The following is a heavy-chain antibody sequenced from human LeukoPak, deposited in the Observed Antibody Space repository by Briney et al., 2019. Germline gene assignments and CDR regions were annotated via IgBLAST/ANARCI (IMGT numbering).Heavy chain of an antibody. J-gene: IGHJ4*02. V-gene: IGHV4-39*01. D-gene: IGHD2-15*01. CDR2: IYYGGRT. CDR1: GGSISSLSHY. CDR3: ARAMEDIVVGHATRYVDY. Sequence: SETLSLTCSVSGGSISSLSHYWGWVRQPPGKGLEWIGSIYYGGRTYYNPSLKSRVTMPVDTSKNQFSLKLSSVTAADTAVYYCARAMEDIVVGHATRYVDYWGQGTLVTVSS.